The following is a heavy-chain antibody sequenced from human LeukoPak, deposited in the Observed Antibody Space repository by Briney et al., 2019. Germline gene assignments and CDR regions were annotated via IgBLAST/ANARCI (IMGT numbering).Heavy chain of an antibody. D-gene: IGHD5-18*01. CDR2: IYYSGST. CDR3: ARRRGYSYGYYYYGMDV. J-gene: IGHJ6*02. Sequence: KPSETLSLTCTVSGGSISSSSYYWGWIRQPPGKGLEWIGSIYYSGSTYYNPSLKSRVTISVDTSKNQLSLILSSVTAADTAVYYCARRRGYSYGYYYYGMDVWGQGTTVTVSS. CDR1: GGSISSSSYY. V-gene: IGHV4-39*01.